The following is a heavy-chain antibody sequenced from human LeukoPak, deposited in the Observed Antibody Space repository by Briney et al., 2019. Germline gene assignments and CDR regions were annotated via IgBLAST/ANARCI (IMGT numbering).Heavy chain of an antibody. D-gene: IGHD1-20*01. CDR2: ISGSGGST. CDR1: GFTFSSYA. J-gene: IGHJ6*03. CDR3: AKDNWNAYYYYYFMDV. Sequence: PGGSLRLSCAASGFTFSSYAMSWVRQAPGKGLEWVSAISGSGGSTYYADSVKVRFTISRDNSKNTLYLQMNSLRAEATAVYYCAKDNWNAYYYYYFMDVWGKGTTVTVSS. V-gene: IGHV3-23*01.